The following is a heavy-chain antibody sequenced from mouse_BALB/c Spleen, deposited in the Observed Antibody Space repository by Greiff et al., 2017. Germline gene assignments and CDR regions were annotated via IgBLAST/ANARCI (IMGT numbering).Heavy chain of an antibody. CDR1: GFTFSDYY. D-gene: IGHD2-1*01. Sequence: EVQRVESGGGLVKPGGSLKLSCAASGFTFSDYYMYWVRQTPEKRLEWVATISDGGSYTYYPDSVKGRFTISRDNAKNNLYLQMSSLKSEDTAMYYCARGGGFYGNFLAMDYWGQGTSVTVSS. CDR3: ARGGGFYGNFLAMDY. J-gene: IGHJ4*01. CDR2: ISDGGSYT. V-gene: IGHV5-4*02.